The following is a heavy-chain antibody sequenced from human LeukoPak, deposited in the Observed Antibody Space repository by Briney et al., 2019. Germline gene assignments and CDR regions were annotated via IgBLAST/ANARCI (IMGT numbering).Heavy chain of an antibody. V-gene: IGHV1-2*02. CDR2: INPKTGGT. J-gene: IGHJ4*02. Sequence: ASVKVSCKGSGYTFTMYNMHWVRQAPGQGLEWMGWINPKTGGTKYAQNFQGRVTMTRDTSINTAYMELSRLTPDDTAVYYCARVYCTKGICYNPDYWGQGTLVTVSS. CDR3: ARVYCTKGICYNPDY. D-gene: IGHD2-8*01. CDR1: GYTFTMYN.